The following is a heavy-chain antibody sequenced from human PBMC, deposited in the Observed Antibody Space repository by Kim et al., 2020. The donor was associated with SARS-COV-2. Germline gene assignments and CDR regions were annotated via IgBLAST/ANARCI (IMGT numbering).Heavy chain of an antibody. Sequence: RGSLRLSCAASGFTFSSYAMSWVRQAPGKGLEWVSAISGSGGSTYYADSVKGRFTISRDNSKNTLYLQMNSLRAEDTAVYYCAKNMGYGDYLPYFDYWGQGTLVTVSS. CDR3: AKNMGYGDYLPYFDY. D-gene: IGHD4-17*01. CDR1: GFTFSSYA. J-gene: IGHJ4*02. CDR2: ISGSGGST. V-gene: IGHV3-23*01.